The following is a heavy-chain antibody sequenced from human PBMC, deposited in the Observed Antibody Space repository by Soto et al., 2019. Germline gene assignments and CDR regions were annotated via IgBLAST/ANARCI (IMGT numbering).Heavy chain of an antibody. CDR3: GRGVAPAAIPLPVDY. D-gene: IGHD2-2*01. V-gene: IGHV1-18*01. J-gene: IGHJ4*02. CDR2: ISAYNGDT. CDR1: GYPFISYG. Sequence: QVQLVQSGAELRKPGASVKVSCKASGYPFISYGFSWVRQAPGQGLEWLGWISAYNGDTKYEQKFQGRITMTTDASTSTAYMELRSLKSADTAVYYCGRGVAPAAIPLPVDYWGQGTLVTVSS.